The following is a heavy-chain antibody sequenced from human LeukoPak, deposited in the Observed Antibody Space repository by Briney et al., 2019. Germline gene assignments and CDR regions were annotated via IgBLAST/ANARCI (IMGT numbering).Heavy chain of an antibody. CDR3: ARDVDDFWSGYYGMADY. Sequence: ASVNVSFKASGYTFTGYYMHWVRQAPGQGLEWMGWINPNSGGTNYAQKFQGRVTMTRDTSISTAYMELSRLRSDDTAVYYCARDVDDFWSGYYGMADYWGQGTLVTVSS. V-gene: IGHV1-2*02. CDR2: INPNSGGT. CDR1: GYTFTGYY. D-gene: IGHD3-3*01. J-gene: IGHJ4*02.